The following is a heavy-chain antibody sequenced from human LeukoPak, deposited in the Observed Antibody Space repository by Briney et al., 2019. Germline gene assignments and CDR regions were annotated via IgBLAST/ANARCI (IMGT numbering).Heavy chain of an antibody. Sequence: PGGSLRLSCAASGFTFSSYAMSWVRQAPGKGLEWVSAISGSGGSTYYADSVKGRFTISRDNSKNTLYLQMNSLRAEDTAVYYCAKGPPLYCSGGSCLDYWGQGTLVTVSS. V-gene: IGHV3-23*01. CDR1: GFTFSSYA. J-gene: IGHJ4*02. D-gene: IGHD2-15*01. CDR3: AKGPPLYCSGGSCLDY. CDR2: ISGSGGST.